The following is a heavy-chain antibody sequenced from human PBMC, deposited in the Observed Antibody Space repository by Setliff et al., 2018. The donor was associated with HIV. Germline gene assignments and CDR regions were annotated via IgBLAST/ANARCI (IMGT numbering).Heavy chain of an antibody. CDR1: GASISSHY. CDR3: ARGRTQWPNYNYFDP. Sequence: LSLTCTVSGASISSHYWTWIRQPAGKGLQWIGRIHTSGNTNYNPSLKSRVTISVDTSKSQFSLKLSSLTAADTAVYYCARGRTQWPNYNYFDPWGLGTLVTVSS. V-gene: IGHV4-4*07. J-gene: IGHJ5*02. D-gene: IGHD6-19*01. CDR2: IHTSGNT.